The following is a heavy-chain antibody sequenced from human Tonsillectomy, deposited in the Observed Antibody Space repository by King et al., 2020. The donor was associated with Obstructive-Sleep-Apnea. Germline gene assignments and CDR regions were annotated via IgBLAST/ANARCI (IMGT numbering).Heavy chain of an antibody. CDR1: GFIFRSYG. CDR2: MRFYGTYA. V-gene: IGHV3-30*02. D-gene: IGHD3/OR15-3a*01. CDR3: VKDSGLTYRWSNPDALDI. J-gene: IGHJ3*02. Sequence: VQLVESGGGVVQPGTSLRLSCTASGFIFRSYGMHWVRQAPGKGLEWVAFMRFYGTYASYVDSVKGRFTISRDNSNNTLYLQMSSLRDEDMGVYYCVKDSGLTYRWSNPDALDIWGQGTMVTVSS.